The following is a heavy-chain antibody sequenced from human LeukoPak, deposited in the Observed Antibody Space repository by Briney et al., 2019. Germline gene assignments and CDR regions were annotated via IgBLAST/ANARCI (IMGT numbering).Heavy chain of an antibody. V-gene: IGHV1-2*02. J-gene: IGHJ3*02. CDR1: GYTFTGYY. CDR2: INSNSGGT. CDR3: AFMATYPHAFDI. Sequence: GASVKVSCKASGYTFTGYYIHWVRQAPGQGLEWMGWINSNSGGTNYAQKFQGRVTMTRDTSISTAYMELSRLRSDDTAVYYCAFMATYPHAFDIWGQGTMVTVSS. D-gene: IGHD5-12*01.